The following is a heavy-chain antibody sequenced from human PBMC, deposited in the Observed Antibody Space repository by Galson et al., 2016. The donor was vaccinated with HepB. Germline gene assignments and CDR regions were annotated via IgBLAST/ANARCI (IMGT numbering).Heavy chain of an antibody. CDR3: AHTGTYYPFDY. Sequence: SLRLSCAASGFTFDNYSMNWVRQAPGKGLEWVSAISGSGGSTYYADSVKGRFTISRDNSKNTLYLQMNSLRAEDTAVYYCAHTGTYYPFDYWGQGTLVTVSS. V-gene: IGHV3-23*01. CDR2: ISGSGGST. J-gene: IGHJ4*02. CDR1: GFTFDNYS. D-gene: IGHD1-26*01.